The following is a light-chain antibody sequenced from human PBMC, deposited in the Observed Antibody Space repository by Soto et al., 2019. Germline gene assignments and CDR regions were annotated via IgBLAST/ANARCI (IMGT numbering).Light chain of an antibody. CDR1: QSVRSN. J-gene: IGKJ1*01. V-gene: IGKV3-15*01. Sequence: EILMTQSPATLSVSPGDRATLSCRASQSVRSNLAWYQQRPGQAPRLLIYDASTRATGIPARISGSGSGTEFTLTISGLQSEDFAVYYCQQYSNWRTFGQGTKVDI. CDR2: DAS. CDR3: QQYSNWRT.